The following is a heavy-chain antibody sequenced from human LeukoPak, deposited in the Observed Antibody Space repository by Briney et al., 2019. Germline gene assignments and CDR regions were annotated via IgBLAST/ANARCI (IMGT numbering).Heavy chain of an antibody. D-gene: IGHD1-26*01. CDR3: AKVDPPIVAGARGDAFEI. CDR1: GYRVSNFG. J-gene: IGHJ3*02. Sequence: GASVKVSCKASGYRVSNFGITWVRQAPGQGLEWMGWTSPYDDNPEYAKKFQGRVTMTTDTSTSTAYMELRSLRPDDTAMYYCAKVDPPIVAGARGDAFEIWGQGTLVTVSS. V-gene: IGHV1-18*01. CDR2: TSPYDDNP.